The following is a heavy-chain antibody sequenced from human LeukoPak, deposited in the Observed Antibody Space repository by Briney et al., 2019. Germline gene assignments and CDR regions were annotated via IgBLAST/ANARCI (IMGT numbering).Heavy chain of an antibody. CDR1: GFTFSSYG. CDR3: VRDFYAHYYDSSGLIYWFDP. Sequence: PGGSLRLSCAASGFTFSSYGMHWVRQAPGKGLEWVAFIRYDGSNKYYADSVKGRFTISRDNSKNTLYLQMNSLRAEDTAVYYCVRDFYAHYYDSSGLIYWFDPWGQGTLVTVSS. D-gene: IGHD3-22*01. CDR2: IRYDGSNK. J-gene: IGHJ5*02. V-gene: IGHV3-30*02.